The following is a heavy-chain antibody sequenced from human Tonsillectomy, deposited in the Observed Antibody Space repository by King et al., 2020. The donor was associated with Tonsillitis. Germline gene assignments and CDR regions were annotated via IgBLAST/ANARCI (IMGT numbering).Heavy chain of an antibody. J-gene: IGHJ4*02. CDR1: GGSISSSSYY. V-gene: IGHV4-39*01. Sequence: QLQESGPGLVKPSETLSLTCTVSGGSISSSSYYWGWIRQPPGKGLEWIGSIYYSGSTYYNPSLKSRVTISVDTSKNQFSLKLSSVTAADTAVYYCASQGLWFGELLAPGFFDYWGQGTLVTVSS. CDR2: IYYSGST. D-gene: IGHD3-10*01. CDR3: ASQGLWFGELLAPGFFDY.